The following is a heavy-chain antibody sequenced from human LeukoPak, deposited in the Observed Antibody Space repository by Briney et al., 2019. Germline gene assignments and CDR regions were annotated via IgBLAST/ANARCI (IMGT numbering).Heavy chain of an antibody. V-gene: IGHV3-74*01. CDR2: INTDGSSP. CDR1: GFTFSAYW. D-gene: IGHD6-19*01. Sequence: GGSLRLSCAAPGFTFSAYWMHWVRQAPGKGLVWVSRINTDGSSPTYAASVKGRFTISRDNAKNTLYLQMNSLTAEDTAVYYCARAIAVAGDFDYWGQGTLVTVSS. CDR3: ARAIAVAGDFDY. J-gene: IGHJ4*02.